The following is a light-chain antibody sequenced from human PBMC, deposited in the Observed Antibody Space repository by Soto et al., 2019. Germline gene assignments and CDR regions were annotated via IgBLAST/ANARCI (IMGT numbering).Light chain of an antibody. CDR1: QSVRSNY. CDR3: QLYGTLPRT. Sequence: EIVLTQSSGTLSLSPGERATLSCTASQSVRSNYLAWYQQKPGQAPRLLIYGASSRATGIPDRLSGTGSGTDFTLTISRLEPEDFAVYYCQLYGTLPRTFGGGTKVDIK. CDR2: GAS. J-gene: IGKJ4*01. V-gene: IGKV3-20*01.